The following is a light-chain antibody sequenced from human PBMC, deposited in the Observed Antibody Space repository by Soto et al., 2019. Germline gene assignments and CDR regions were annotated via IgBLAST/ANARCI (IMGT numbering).Light chain of an antibody. J-gene: IGLJ3*02. CDR2: YDS. V-gene: IGLV3-21*04. CDR1: NIGSKS. Sequence: SYELTQPPSVSVAPGKTARITCGGNNIGSKSVHWYQQKPGQAPVLVIYYDSDRPSGIPERFSGSNSGNTATLTISRVEAGDEADYYCQVWDSSSDHPGVFGGGPKLTVL. CDR3: QVWDSSSDHPGV.